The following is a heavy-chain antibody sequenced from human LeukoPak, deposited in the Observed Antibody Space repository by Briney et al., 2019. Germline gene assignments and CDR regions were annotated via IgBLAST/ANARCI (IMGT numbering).Heavy chain of an antibody. J-gene: IGHJ3*02. Sequence: ASVKVSCKASGYTFTSYGISWVRQAPGQGLEWMGWISAYNGNTNYAQKLQGRVTMTTDTSTSTAYMELRSLRSDATAGYYCARASSGWYAFDIWGQGTMVTVSS. V-gene: IGHV1-18*01. CDR3: ARASSGWYAFDI. CDR1: GYTFTSYG. D-gene: IGHD6-19*01. CDR2: ISAYNGNT.